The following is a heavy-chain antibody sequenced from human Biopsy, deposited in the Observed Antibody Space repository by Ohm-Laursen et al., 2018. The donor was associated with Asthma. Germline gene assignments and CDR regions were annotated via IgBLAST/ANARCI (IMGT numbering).Heavy chain of an antibody. V-gene: IGHV4-34*01. CDR2: TNERGGT. J-gene: IGHJ6*02. CDR3: ARGPELDV. CDR1: PGSFSGFY. Sequence: TLSLTCDVYPGSFSGFYWTWIRQSPGKGLEWIGETNERGGTNNNPSLKSRVIISIDTYWNRVSLKLTSVTAADTAVYFCARGPELDVWGQGTTVTVSS.